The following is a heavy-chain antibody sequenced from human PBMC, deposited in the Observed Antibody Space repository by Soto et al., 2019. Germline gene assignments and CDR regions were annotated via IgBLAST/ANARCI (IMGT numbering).Heavy chain of an antibody. D-gene: IGHD3-16*01. CDR3: ARMRRVGGLRYLYNFYYYYIDV. CDR2: INHSGST. V-gene: IGHV4-34*01. J-gene: IGHJ6*03. CDR1: GGSLSTYF. Sequence: QVQLQQWGAGLLKPSETLSLTCAVSGGSLSTYFWTWIRQPPGKGLEWVGEINHSGSTNYNPSLKSRVTISLDTSKNQISLKLRFVNAADTSVYYCARMRRVGGLRYLYNFYYYYIDVWGRGTTVTVSS.